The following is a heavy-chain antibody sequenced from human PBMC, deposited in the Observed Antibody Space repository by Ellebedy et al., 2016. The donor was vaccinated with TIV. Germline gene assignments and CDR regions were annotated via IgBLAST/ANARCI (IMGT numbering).Heavy chain of an antibody. CDR3: AREYEEYYFSN. J-gene: IGHJ4*02. CDR1: AFIFXYYT. CDR2: IRWDGGTT. V-gene: IGHV3-43*01. D-gene: IGHD2/OR15-2a*01. Sequence: GESLKISCAASAFIFXYYTXXWVRPXPGKGXXLVSLIRWDGGTTYYADSVKGRFTISRDNSKNTLYLQMNSLRAEDTAVYYCAREYEEYYFSNWGQGTLGTVSS.